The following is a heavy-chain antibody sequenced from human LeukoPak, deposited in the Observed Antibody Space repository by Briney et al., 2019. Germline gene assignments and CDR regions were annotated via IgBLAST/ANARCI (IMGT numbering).Heavy chain of an antibody. CDR1: GVSISSYY. J-gene: IGHJ4*02. CDR3: ARENYYDGSGSPSASAPVDH. V-gene: IGHV4-59*01. D-gene: IGHD3-22*01. CDR2: IYYSGST. Sequence: SETLSLTCTVSGVSISSYYWSWIRQPPGKGLEWIGYIYYSGSTNYNPSLKSRVTISVDTSKNQFSLKLSSVTAADTAVYYCARENYYDGSGSPSASAPVDHWGQGTLVTVSS.